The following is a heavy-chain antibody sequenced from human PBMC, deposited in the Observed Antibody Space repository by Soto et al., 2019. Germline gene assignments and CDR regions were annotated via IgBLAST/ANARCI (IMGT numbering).Heavy chain of an antibody. CDR3: ARPRGKKGVAAASHPQHYYYGMDV. CDR1: GGSFSGYY. D-gene: IGHD6-13*01. J-gene: IGHJ6*02. Sequence: SETLSLTCAVYGGSFSGYYWSWIRQPPGKGLEWIGEINHSGSTNYNPSLKSRVTISVDTSKNQFSLKLSSVTAADTAVYYCARPRGKKGVAAASHPQHYYYGMDVWGQGNTVTGS. V-gene: IGHV4-34*01. CDR2: INHSGST.